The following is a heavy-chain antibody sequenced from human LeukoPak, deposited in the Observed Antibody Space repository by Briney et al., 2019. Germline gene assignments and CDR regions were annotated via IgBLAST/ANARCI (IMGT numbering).Heavy chain of an antibody. V-gene: IGHV3-23*01. J-gene: IGHJ4*02. Sequence: PGGSLRLSCAASGFTFSSYAMNWVRQAPGKGLEWVSDISGSGGTTHYAGSVKGRFTISRDNSKNTLYLQMNSLRAEDTAVYYCAKERMTTTSFDYWGQGTLVTVSS. CDR3: AKERMTTTSFDY. CDR2: ISGSGGTT. CDR1: GFTFSSYA. D-gene: IGHD4-11*01.